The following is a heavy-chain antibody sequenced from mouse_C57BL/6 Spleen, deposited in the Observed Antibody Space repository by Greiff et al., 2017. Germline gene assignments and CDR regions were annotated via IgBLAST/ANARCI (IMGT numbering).Heavy chain of an antibody. J-gene: IGHJ2*01. CDR3: AMGDSSSYVSDY. D-gene: IGHD1-1*01. V-gene: IGHV5-17*01. CDR2: ISSGSSTL. Sequence: EVQGVESGGGLVKPGGSLKLSCAASGFTFSDYGMHWVRQAPGKGLEWVAYISSGSSTLYYADTVQGRFNISRDNAKKTLFLQMTRLRSEDTAMYYCAMGDSSSYVSDYWGQGTTLTVSS. CDR1: GFTFSDYG.